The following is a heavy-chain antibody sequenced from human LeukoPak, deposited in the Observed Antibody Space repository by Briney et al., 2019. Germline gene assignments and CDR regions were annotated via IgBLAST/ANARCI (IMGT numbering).Heavy chain of an antibody. CDR3: VRPSGVVRGPMITVQAFDI. J-gene: IGHJ3*02. D-gene: IGHD3-10*01. CDR1: GDMFTTFW. Sequence: GESLKISCKGSGDMFTTFWIAWVRQVPGKGLEWMGMIYPVESDTRYSPSFQGQVTISADKSISTAYLQWSSLTASDTAMYYCVRPSGVVRGPMITVQAFDIWGQGTMVTVSS. CDR2: IYPVESDT. V-gene: IGHV5-51*01.